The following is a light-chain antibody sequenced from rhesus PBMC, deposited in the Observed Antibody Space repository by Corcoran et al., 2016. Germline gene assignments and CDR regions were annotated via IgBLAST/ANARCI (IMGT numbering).Light chain of an antibody. CDR3: QHNYGTPYS. J-gene: IGKJ2*01. CDR2: KAS. Sequence: DIQMTQSPSSLSASVGDRVTITCRASENVNNSLNWYQQKPGKAPTLLIYKASTLQSGVPSRFSGSGSGTDYTFTISSLQSEDVATYYCQHNYGTPYSFGQGTKVEIK. CDR1: ENVNNS. V-gene: IGKV1-74*01.